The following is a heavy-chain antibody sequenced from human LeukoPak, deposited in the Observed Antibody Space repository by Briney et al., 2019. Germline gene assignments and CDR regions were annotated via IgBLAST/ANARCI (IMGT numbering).Heavy chain of an antibody. CDR2: ISAYNGNT. Sequence: ASVKVSCKASGYTFTSYGISWVRQAPGQGLEWMGWISAYNGNTNYAQKLQGRVTMTTDTSTSTAYMELRSLRSDDTDVYYCARERFLEWLVGAFDIWGQGTMVTVSS. CDR3: ARERFLEWLVGAFDI. CDR1: GYTFTSYG. D-gene: IGHD3-3*01. J-gene: IGHJ3*02. V-gene: IGHV1-18*01.